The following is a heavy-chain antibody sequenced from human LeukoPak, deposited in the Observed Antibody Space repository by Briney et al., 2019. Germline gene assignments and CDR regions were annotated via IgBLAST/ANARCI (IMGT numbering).Heavy chain of an antibody. V-gene: IGHV1-8*01. CDR1: GYTFTSYD. Sequence: ASVKASCKASGYTFTSYDINWVRQATGQGLEWMGWMNPNSGNTGYAQKFQGRVTMTRNTSISTAYMELSSLRSEDTAVYYCARERDYDYVWGSYRYLDYWGQGTLVTVSS. J-gene: IGHJ4*02. CDR3: ARERDYDYVWGSYRYLDY. D-gene: IGHD3-16*02. CDR2: MNPNSGNT.